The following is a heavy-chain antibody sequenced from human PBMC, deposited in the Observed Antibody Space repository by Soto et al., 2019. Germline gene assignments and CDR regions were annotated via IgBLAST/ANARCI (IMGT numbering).Heavy chain of an antibody. V-gene: IGHV3-30*18. CDR1: GFTFSSYG. CDR2: ISYDGTNK. D-gene: IGHD2-2*01. J-gene: IGHJ6*02. CDR3: AKVDCSSTSCPWSVYYYYYGMDV. Sequence: GGSLRLSCAASGFTFSSYGMHWVRQAPGKGLEWVAVISYDGTNKYYADSVKGRFTISRDISKNTLYLQMNSLRAEDTAVYYCAKVDCSSTSCPWSVYYYYYGMDVWGQGTTVTVSS.